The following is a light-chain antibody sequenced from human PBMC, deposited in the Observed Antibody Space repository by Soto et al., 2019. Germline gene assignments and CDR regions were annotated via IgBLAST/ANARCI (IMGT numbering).Light chain of an antibody. CDR3: SSYTTIKTVV. CDR1: SGPVFTSSY. V-gene: IGLV8-61*01. CDR2: NTN. J-gene: IGLJ2*01. Sequence: QTVVTQEPSFSVSPGGTVTLTCGLSSGPVFTSSYPNWYQQTPGQAPRTLIFNTNTRSSGVPDRFSGFKSANTAYLTISGVQPEDEADYHCSSYTTIKTVVFGGGTKLTVL.